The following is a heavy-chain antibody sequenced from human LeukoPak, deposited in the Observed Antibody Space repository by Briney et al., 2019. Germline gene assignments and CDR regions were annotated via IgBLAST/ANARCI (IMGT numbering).Heavy chain of an antibody. CDR3: AKGDGISIFGVLIS. CDR2: ISSSSSYI. D-gene: IGHD3-3*01. Sequence: PGGSLRLSCAASGFIFNTYSMNWVRQAPGKGLEWVSSISSSSSYIYSADSVKGRFTISRDNSKNTLYLQMNSLRAADTAVYYCAKGDGISIFGVLISWGQGTLVTVSS. CDR1: GFIFNTYS. J-gene: IGHJ4*02. V-gene: IGHV3-21*01.